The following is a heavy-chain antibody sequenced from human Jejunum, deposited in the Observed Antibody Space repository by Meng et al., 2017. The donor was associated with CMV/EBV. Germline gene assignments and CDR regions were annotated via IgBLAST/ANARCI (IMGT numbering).Heavy chain of an antibody. CDR1: GNTFTSYA. Sequence: QVELVQSGSELKQPGASVKVSCRPSGNTFTSYAINWVRQAPGQGPDWMGWIDPNTGNPTYDQGFTGRFVFSLDTSVSTAYLQINSLRADDTAVYYCARDSPLDGYSLLDYWGQGTLVTVSS. D-gene: IGHD5-24*01. V-gene: IGHV7-4-1*02. CDR2: IDPNTGNP. CDR3: ARDSPLDGYSLLDY. J-gene: IGHJ4*02.